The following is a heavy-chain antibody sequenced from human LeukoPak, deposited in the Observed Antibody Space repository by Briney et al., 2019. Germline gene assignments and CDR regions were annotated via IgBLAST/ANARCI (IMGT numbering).Heavy chain of an antibody. V-gene: IGHV4-39*01. CDR3: ARGYPVLDV. D-gene: IGHD2-2*01. CDR2: IYYSGST. Sequence: PSETLSLTCTVSGGSISSSSYCWGWLRQPPGKGLEWIGSIYYSGSTYYNPSLKSRVTISADTSKNQFSLKLSSVTAADTAVYDCARGYPVLDVWGQGTTVTVSS. J-gene: IGHJ6*02. CDR1: GGSISSSSYC.